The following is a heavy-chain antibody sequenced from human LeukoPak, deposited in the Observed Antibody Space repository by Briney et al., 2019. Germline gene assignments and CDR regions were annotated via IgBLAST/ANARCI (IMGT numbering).Heavy chain of an antibody. CDR3: AKDVRRCNGACT. CDR1: GFTFNSYA. D-gene: IGHD2-8*01. Sequence: PGRSLRLSCAASGFTFNSYAIHWVRQAPGKGLEWVSGISASGGDTFYADSVKGRFTISRDNSKNTLSLQMNSLRVEDTAIYYCAKDVRRCNGACTWGQGTLVTVSS. CDR2: ISASGGDT. J-gene: IGHJ5*02. V-gene: IGHV3-23*01.